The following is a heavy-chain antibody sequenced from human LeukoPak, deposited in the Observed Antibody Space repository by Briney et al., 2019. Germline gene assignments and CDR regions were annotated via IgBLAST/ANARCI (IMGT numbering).Heavy chain of an antibody. CDR3: ARDSQQWLGNYYYYMDV. D-gene: IGHD6-19*01. CDR1: GFTFSSYG. J-gene: IGHJ6*03. CDR2: ISYDGSNK. Sequence: GGSLRLSCAASGFTFSSYGMHWVRQAPGKGLEWVAVISYDGSNKYYADSVKGRFTISRDNSKNTLYLQMNSLRAEDTAVYYCARDSQQWLGNYYYYMDVWGKGTTVTVSS. V-gene: IGHV3-30*03.